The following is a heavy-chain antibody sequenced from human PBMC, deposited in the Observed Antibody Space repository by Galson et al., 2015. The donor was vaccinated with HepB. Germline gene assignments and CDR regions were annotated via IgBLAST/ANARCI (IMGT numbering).Heavy chain of an antibody. J-gene: IGHJ4*02. CDR2: IYYTGRT. CDR3: ARAKETATVSMRY. CDR1: GGSINNYY. Sequence: LSLTCTVSGGSINNYYWSWIRQPPGKGLEWIGYIYYTGRTNYNPSLKSRVTISVDTSKNQVSLSLASVTAADTAVYYCARAKETATVSMRYWGQGTLVTVSS. D-gene: IGHD5-24*01. V-gene: IGHV4-59*01.